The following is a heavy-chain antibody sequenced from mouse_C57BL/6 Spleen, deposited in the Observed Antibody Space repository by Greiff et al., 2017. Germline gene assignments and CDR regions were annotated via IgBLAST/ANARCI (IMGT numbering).Heavy chain of an antibody. D-gene: IGHD1-1*01. CDR1: GYTFTGYW. CDR3: ARNPHYYGSLYWYFDV. Sequence: QVQLKQSGAELMKPGASVKLSCKATGYTFTGYWIEWVKQRPGHGLEWIGEILPGSGSTNYNEKIKGKATFTADTSSNTAYMQLSSLTTEDSAIYYCARNPHYYGSLYWYFDVWGTGTTVTVSS. J-gene: IGHJ1*03. V-gene: IGHV1-9*01. CDR2: ILPGSGST.